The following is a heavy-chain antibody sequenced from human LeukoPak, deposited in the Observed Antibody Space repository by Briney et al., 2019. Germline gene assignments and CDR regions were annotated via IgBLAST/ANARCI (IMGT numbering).Heavy chain of an antibody. J-gene: IGHJ4*02. CDR1: GFTLNNAW. CDR3: NSYGPTGGSGEMDY. CDR2: IKTKTEGETT. D-gene: IGHD2-8*02. V-gene: IGHV3-15*01. Sequence: GGSLRLSCAPSGFTLNNAWMSCVRQAPGKGLEWVGHIKTKTEGETTNYAAPVKGRFTISRDDPTNTVYLQVNSLKTEDTAVYYCNSYGPTGGSGEMDYWGQGALLTVSS.